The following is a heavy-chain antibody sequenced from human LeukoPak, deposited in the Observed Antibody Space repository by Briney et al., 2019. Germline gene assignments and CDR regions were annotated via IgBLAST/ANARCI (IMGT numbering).Heavy chain of an antibody. V-gene: IGHV1-8*03. D-gene: IGHD3-22*01. Sequence: ASVKVSCKASGYTFTSYDINWVRQATGQGLEWMGWKNPNSGNTGYAQKFQGRVTITRNTSISTAYMELSSLRSEDTAVYYCARGTYDSSGYYYSFDYWGQGTLVTVSS. CDR1: GYTFTSYD. J-gene: IGHJ4*02. CDR3: ARGTYDSSGYYYSFDY. CDR2: KNPNSGNT.